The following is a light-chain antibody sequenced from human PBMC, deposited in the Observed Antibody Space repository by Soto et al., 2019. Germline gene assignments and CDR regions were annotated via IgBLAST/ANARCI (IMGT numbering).Light chain of an antibody. J-gene: IGKJ1*01. CDR3: QQYNSYSRT. CDR2: KAS. Sequence: IQMTQSSSTLSATVGDRDTITCPASQSISSWLAWYQQKPGKAPKLLIYKASSLESGVPSRFSGSGSGTEFTLTISSLQPDDFATYYCQQYNSYSRTFGQGTKVDIK. V-gene: IGKV1-5*03. CDR1: QSISSW.